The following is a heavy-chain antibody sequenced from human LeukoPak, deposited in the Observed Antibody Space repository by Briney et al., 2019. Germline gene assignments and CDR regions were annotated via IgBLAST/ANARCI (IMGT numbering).Heavy chain of an antibody. V-gene: IGHV3-30*03. CDR3: ARAGSTGWYGDWFDP. D-gene: IGHD6-19*01. CDR1: GXTFSSYG. Sequence: TGGSLRLSWAASGXTFSSYGMHWVRQAPGKGLECVAVRSYDGSNKNYADSVKGRFTVSRDNSKNTLHLQMNSLRAEDTAVYYCARAGSTGWYGDWFDPWGQGTLVTVSS. CDR2: RSYDGSNK. J-gene: IGHJ5*02.